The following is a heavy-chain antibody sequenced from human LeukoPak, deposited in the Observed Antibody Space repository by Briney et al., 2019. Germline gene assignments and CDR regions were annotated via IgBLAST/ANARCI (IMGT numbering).Heavy chain of an antibody. CDR3: ATPGPSMVHMDV. CDR1: GGSFSGYY. D-gene: IGHD3-10*01. V-gene: IGHV4-34*01. CDR2: INHSGST. J-gene: IGHJ6*02. Sequence: ETLSLTCAVYGGSFSGYYWSWIRQPPGKGLEWIGEINHSGSTNYNPSLKSRVNISVDKCKNQFSLKLSSVTAADTAVYYCATPGPSMVHMDVWGQGTTVTVSS.